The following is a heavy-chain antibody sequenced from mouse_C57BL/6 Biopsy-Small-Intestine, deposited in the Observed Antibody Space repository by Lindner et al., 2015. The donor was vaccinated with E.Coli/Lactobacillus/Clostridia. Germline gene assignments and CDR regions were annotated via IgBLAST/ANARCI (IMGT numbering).Heavy chain of an antibody. J-gene: IGHJ2*01. CDR2: IDSGSSTI. D-gene: IGHD4-1*01. V-gene: IGHV5-17*01. CDR1: GFTFSDYG. Sequence: VQLQESGGGLVKPGGSLKLSCAASGFTFSDYGMHWVRQAPEKGLEWVAYIDSGSSTINYADTVKGRFTISRDNAKNTLFLQVTSLRSEDTAMYYCARGTGRGLDYWGQGTILTVSS. CDR3: ARGTGRGLDY.